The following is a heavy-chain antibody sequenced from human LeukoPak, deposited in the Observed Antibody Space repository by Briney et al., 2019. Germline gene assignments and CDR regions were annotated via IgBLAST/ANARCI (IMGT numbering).Heavy chain of an antibody. CDR3: ARVLNYYDSSGYYFSY. CDR1: GFTFTSYA. CDR2: IWYDGSNK. J-gene: IGHJ4*02. D-gene: IGHD3-22*01. V-gene: IGHV3-30*02. Sequence: HPGGSLRLSCATSGFTFTSYAMHWVRQAPGKGLEWVALIWYDGSNKYYADSVKGRFTISRDNSKNTLYLQMNSLRAEDAAVYYCARVLNYYDSSGYYFSYWGQGTLVTVSS.